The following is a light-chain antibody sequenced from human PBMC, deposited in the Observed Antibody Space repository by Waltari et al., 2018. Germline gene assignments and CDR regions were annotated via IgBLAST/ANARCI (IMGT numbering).Light chain of an antibody. CDR2: DVS. CDR3: SSYTSSSTRV. J-gene: IGLJ3*02. CDR1: SSDVGGYNY. Sequence: QSALTQPASVSGSPGQSITISCTGPSSDVGGYNYVSWYQQHPGKAPKLMIYDVSNRPSGVSTRFSGSKSGNTASLTISGLQAEDEAHYYCSSYTSSSTRVFGGGTRLTVL. V-gene: IGLV2-14*01.